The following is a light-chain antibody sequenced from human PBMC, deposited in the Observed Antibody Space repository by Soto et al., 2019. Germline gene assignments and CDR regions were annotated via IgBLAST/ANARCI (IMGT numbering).Light chain of an antibody. CDR3: SSYASSSMI. V-gene: IGLV2-14*01. Sequence: QSALTQPASVSGSPGQSITISCTGTSSDIGGYNYVSWYQQHPGKAPKLIIYEVSNRPSGVSNRFSGSKSGNTASLTISGLQAEEEADYYCSSYASSSMIFAGGTKLTVL. J-gene: IGLJ2*01. CDR2: EVS. CDR1: SSDIGGYNY.